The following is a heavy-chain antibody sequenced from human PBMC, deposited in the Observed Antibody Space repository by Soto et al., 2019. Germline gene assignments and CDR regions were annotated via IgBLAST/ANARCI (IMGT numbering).Heavy chain of an antibody. CDR2: INHSGST. CDR3: ASSLRISPFDP. J-gene: IGHJ5*02. V-gene: IGHV4-34*01. CDR1: GGSFSGYY. D-gene: IGHD3-3*01. Sequence: PSETLSLTCAVYGGSFSGYYWSWIRQPPGKGLEWIGEINHSGSTNYNPSLKSRVTISVDTSKNQFSLKLSSVTAADTAVYYCASSLRISPFDPRAQRTPVTVSS.